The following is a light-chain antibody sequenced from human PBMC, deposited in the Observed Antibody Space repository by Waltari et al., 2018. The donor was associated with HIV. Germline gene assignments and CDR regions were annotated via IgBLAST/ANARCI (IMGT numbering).Light chain of an antibody. V-gene: IGKV1-39*01. Sequence: DIQMTQSPSSLSASVGDSVTITCRASQSIRTYLNWYQQKPGKAPKLLSQAASRLQSGVPSRFSGSGSGTDFTLTISSLQPEDSATYSCQHSYSTPYSFGQGTKLEIK. CDR2: AAS. J-gene: IGKJ2*03. CDR3: QHSYSTPYS. CDR1: QSIRTY.